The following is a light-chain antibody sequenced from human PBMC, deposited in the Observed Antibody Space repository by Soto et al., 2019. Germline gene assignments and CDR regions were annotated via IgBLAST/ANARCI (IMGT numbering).Light chain of an antibody. CDR2: KDT. J-gene: IGLJ1*01. Sequence: SYELTQPPSVSVSPGQTARITCSGDALPKQYAYWYQQKPGQAPVLVIYKDTERPSGIPERFSASSSGTTVTLTITGVQAEDEADYYCQSADNSSPYVFGTGTKVTVL. CDR1: ALPKQY. CDR3: QSADNSSPYV. V-gene: IGLV3-25*03.